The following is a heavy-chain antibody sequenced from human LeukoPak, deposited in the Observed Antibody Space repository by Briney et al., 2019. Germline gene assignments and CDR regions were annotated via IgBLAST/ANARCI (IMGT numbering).Heavy chain of an antibody. CDR1: GFTFSSYA. CDR2: ISGSGGST. V-gene: IGHV3-23*01. CDR3: AKRIPAERVTFDY. J-gene: IGHJ4*02. D-gene: IGHD1-1*01. Sequence: GGSLRLSCAASGFTFSSYAMSWVRQAPGKGLEWVSAISGSGGSTYYADSVKGRFTISRDNSKNTLYLQMTIMRAEDTAVYSCAKRIPAERVTFDYWGQGTLVTVSS.